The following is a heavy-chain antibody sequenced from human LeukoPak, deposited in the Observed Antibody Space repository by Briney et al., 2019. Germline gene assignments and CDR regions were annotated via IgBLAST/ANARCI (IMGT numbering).Heavy chain of an antibody. V-gene: IGHV4-4*02. CDR3: AREPFKVGATTDFDY. CDR2: IYHSGST. Sequence: PSETLSLTCAVSGGSISSSNWWSWVRQPPGKGLEWIGEIYHSGSTNYNPSLKSRVTISVDTSKNQFSLKLSSVTAADTAVYYCAREPFKVGATTDFDYWGQGTLVTVSS. J-gene: IGHJ4*02. CDR1: GGSISSSNW. D-gene: IGHD1-26*01.